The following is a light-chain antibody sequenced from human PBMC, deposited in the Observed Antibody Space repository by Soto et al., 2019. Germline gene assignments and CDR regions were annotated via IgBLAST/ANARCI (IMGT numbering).Light chain of an antibody. CDR1: QRIDNY. CDR2: AAS. CDR3: QQSYTSPPT. V-gene: IGKV1-39*01. Sequence: DIQMTQSPSSLPASVGVRVNITCRTTQRIDNYLNWYQQKPGKAPNLLIFAASSLQSGVPSRFSGSGSGTDFTLTISSLQPEDFATYYCQQSYTSPPTFGGGTKVEMK. J-gene: IGKJ4*01.